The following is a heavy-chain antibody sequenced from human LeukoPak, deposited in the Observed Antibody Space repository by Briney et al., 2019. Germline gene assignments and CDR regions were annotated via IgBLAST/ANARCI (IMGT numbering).Heavy chain of an antibody. CDR2: INSDGSST. J-gene: IGHJ4*02. Sequence: RAGRSLSLFCAASGFTLSSYWMHSVRQAPGKGLVWVSRINSDGSSTSYADSVKGRFTISRDNAKNTLYLQMNSLRAEDTAVYYCARDGIAESSDYWGQGTLVTVSS. V-gene: IGHV3-74*01. CDR3: ARDGIAESSDY. D-gene: IGHD6-13*01. CDR1: GFTLSSYW.